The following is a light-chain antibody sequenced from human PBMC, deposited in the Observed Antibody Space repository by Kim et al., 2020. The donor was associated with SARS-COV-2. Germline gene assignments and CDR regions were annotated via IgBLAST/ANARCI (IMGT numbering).Light chain of an antibody. CDR2: DVS. CDR3: SSYTSSNTLV. J-gene: IGLJ2*01. Sequence: QSALTQPASVSGSPGQSITVSCTGTSSDVGANKYVSWYQQHPGKAPKLMIYDVSLRPSGVSNRFSGSKSGNTASLTISGLQAEDEADYYCSSYTSSNTLVFGGGTKLTVL. CDR1: SSDVGANKY. V-gene: IGLV2-14*01.